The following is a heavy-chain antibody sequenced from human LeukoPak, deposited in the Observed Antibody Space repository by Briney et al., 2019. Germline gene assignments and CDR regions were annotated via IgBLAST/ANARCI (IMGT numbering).Heavy chain of an antibody. V-gene: IGHV3-15*01. CDR2: IKREPDGGTT. Sequence: GGSLRLSCAASGFTFSSYAMSWVRQAPGKGLEWVGRIKREPDGGTTDYAAPVKGRFTISRDDSKNTLYLQMNSLKTEDTAVYYCTTDPHYYDSSGYFFPPLSWGQGTLVTVSS. J-gene: IGHJ4*02. CDR3: TTDPHYYDSSGYFFPPLS. CDR1: GFTFSSYA. D-gene: IGHD3-22*01.